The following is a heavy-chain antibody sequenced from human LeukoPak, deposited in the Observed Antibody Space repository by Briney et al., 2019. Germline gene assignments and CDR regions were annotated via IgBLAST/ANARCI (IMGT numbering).Heavy chain of an antibody. CDR3: ATYRTSFIYWYFDL. Sequence: PSETLSLTCTVSGYSISSGYYWGWIRQPPGKGLEWIGSIYHSGSTYYNPSLKSRVSLSVDTSKNQFSLELSSVTAADTAVYYCATYRTSFIYWYFDLWGRGTLVTVSS. CDR1: GYSISSGYY. V-gene: IGHV4-38-2*02. J-gene: IGHJ2*01. CDR2: IYHSGST. D-gene: IGHD2-2*01.